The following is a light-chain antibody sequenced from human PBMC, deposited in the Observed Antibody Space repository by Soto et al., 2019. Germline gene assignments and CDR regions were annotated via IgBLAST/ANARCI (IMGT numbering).Light chain of an antibody. CDR2: DVT. J-gene: IGLJ1*01. V-gene: IGLV2-8*01. CDR1: SGDIGGYNY. Sequence: QSALTQPPSASGSPGQSVTISCTGTSGDIGGYNYVSWYQQHPGKAPKLIIYDVTKRPSVVPDRFSGSRSANTASLTASGLQAEDEADYDCASYAGSNNYVFGTGTKVTVL. CDR3: ASYAGSNNYV.